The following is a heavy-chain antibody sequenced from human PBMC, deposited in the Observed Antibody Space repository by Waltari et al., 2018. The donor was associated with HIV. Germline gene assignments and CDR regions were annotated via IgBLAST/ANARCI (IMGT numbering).Heavy chain of an antibody. Sequence: QVQLVQSGAEVKKPGASVKVSCKASGYTFTSYDINWVRQATGQGLEWMGWMNPNSCNDCIAQKIQGRVTRTRDTSRSTAYLKLSSLISEDTAVYYCARNMVTTRQYGYWGQGSLVTVSS. CDR1: GYTFTSYD. D-gene: IGHD4-17*01. J-gene: IGHJ4*02. CDR2: MNPNSCND. V-gene: IGHV1-8*01. CDR3: ARNMVTTRQYGY.